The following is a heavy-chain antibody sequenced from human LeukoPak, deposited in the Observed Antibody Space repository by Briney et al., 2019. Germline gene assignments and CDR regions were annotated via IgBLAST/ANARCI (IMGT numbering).Heavy chain of an antibody. CDR1: GFIFRNYA. J-gene: IGHJ4*02. Sequence: GGSLRLSCAASGFIFRNYAMSWVRQAPGKGLEWVSTISGSGDSAYYADSVKGRFTISRDNSKNTLYLQMNSLRAEDTAVYYCAKQHYDSSGAPFDYWGQGTLVTVSS. CDR2: ISGSGDSA. CDR3: AKQHYDSSGAPFDY. D-gene: IGHD3-22*01. V-gene: IGHV3-23*01.